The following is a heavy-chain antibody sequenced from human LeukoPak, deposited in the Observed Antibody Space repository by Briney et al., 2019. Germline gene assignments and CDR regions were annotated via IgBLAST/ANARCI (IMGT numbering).Heavy chain of an antibody. CDR1: GFTFSNYP. Sequence: PGRSLRLSCAASGFTFSNYPMHWVRQAPGKGLEWVAVISYDGSNKYYADSVKGRFTISRDNSKNTLNLQMNSLRAEDTAVYYCARGGVVGARNYFDYWGQGTLVTVSS. D-gene: IGHD1-26*01. V-gene: IGHV3-30-3*01. CDR3: ARGGVVGARNYFDY. J-gene: IGHJ4*02. CDR2: ISYDGSNK.